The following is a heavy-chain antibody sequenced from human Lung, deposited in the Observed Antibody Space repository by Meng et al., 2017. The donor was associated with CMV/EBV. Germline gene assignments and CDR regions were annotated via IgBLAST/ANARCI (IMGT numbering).Heavy chain of an antibody. Sequence: GGSLRLXCTASGFTFFTYDMSWVRQAPGKGLEWVSWICGSGNHTYSADSVRGRFTISRDNYKSTVYLQLNSLRGEDTAVYYSAKDKYSPPHALHIWGQGTXVTVSS. D-gene: IGHD2-21*01. J-gene: IGHJ3*02. V-gene: IGHV3-23*01. CDR3: AKDKYSPPHALHI. CDR1: GFTFFTYD. CDR2: ICGSGNHT.